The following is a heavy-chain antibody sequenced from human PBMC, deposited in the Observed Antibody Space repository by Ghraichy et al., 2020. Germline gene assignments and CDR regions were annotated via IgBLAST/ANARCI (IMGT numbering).Heavy chain of an antibody. J-gene: IGHJ3*02. CDR1: GFTFSSYR. Sequence: GGSLRLSCAASGFTFSSYRMAWVRQAPGKGLEWVSSIRSGSEYIYSADSVKGRFTISRDNANKVLYLQMNSLRAEDTAVYYCARDVGGIWAFDIWGQGTLVSVSS. D-gene: IGHD2-21*01. CDR3: ARDVGGIWAFDI. V-gene: IGHV3-21*01. CDR2: IRSGSEYI.